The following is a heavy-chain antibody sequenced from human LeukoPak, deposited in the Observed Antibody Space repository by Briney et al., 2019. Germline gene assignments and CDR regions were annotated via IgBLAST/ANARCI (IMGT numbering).Heavy chain of an antibody. CDR3: AANTPRVVREAAFDI. V-gene: IGHV1-58*02. CDR1: GFTFTSSA. Sequence: TSVKVSCKASGFTFTSSAMQWVRQARGQRLEWIGWIVVGSGNTNYAQKFQERITITRDMSTSTAYMELSSLRSEDTAVYYCAANTPRVVREAAFDIWGQGTMVTVSS. CDR2: IVVGSGNT. D-gene: IGHD2-21*01. J-gene: IGHJ3*02.